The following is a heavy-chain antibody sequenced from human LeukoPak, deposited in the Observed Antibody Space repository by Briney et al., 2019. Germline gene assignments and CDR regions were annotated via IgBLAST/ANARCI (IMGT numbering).Heavy chain of an antibody. D-gene: IGHD3-3*01. CDR3: AREALLTSGYNFDY. Sequence: SETLSLTCTVSGYSISSGYYWGWIRQPPGKGLEWIGGIYHSGSTYYNPSLKSRVTISVDPSKNQFSLKLSSVTAADTAVYYCAREALLTSGYNFDYWGQGTLVTVSS. J-gene: IGHJ4*02. CDR2: IYHSGST. V-gene: IGHV4-38-2*02. CDR1: GYSISSGYY.